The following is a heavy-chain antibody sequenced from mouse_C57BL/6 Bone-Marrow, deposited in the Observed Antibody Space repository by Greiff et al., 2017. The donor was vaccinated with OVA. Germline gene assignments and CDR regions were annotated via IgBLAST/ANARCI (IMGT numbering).Heavy chain of an antibody. CDR3: ASLLREFTY. CDR2: IDPEDGET. D-gene: IGHD1-1*01. Sequence: EVQLQQSGAELVKPGASVKLSCTASGFNIKDYYMHWVKQRTEQGLEWIGRIDPEDGETKYAPKFQGKATITADTSSNTAYLQLSSLTSEDTAVYYCASLLREFTYWGQGTLVTVSA. CDR1: GFNIKDYY. V-gene: IGHV14-2*01. J-gene: IGHJ3*01.